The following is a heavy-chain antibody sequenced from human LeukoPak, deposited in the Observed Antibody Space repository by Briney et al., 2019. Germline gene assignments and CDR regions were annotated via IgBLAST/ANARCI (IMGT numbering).Heavy chain of an antibody. CDR3: LGYCSGGSCYSGAH. V-gene: IGHV3-23*01. J-gene: IGHJ4*02. CDR2: ISTTGANT. Sequence: PGGSLRLSCGASGFPFSAFPMSWVRQAPGKGLERVSTISTTGANTYYADSVQGRFTISRDNSKHTQFLQMNSLRGEDTAVYYCLGYCSGGSCYSGAHWGQGTLVTVSS. CDR1: GFPFSAFP. D-gene: IGHD2-15*01.